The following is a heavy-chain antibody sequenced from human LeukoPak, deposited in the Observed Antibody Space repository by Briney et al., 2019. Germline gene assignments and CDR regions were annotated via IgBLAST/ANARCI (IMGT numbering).Heavy chain of an antibody. CDR1: GFYFGDYV. CDR3: TTSFYYGSGSGIFDY. CDR2: IRSKAYGGKA. D-gene: IGHD3-10*01. J-gene: IGHJ4*02. V-gene: IGHV3-49*04. Sequence: GGSLRLSCTASGFYFGDYVMSWVRHEPGEGLVGVGFIRSKAYGGKADYAKSVKSTCRASRGDSKSTAYLQMNSLQTEDTAVYYCTTSFYYGSGSGIFDYWGQGTLVTVSS.